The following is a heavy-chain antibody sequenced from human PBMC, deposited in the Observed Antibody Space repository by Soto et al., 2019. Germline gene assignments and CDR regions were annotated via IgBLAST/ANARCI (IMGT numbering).Heavy chain of an antibody. CDR2: ISYDGSNK. V-gene: IGHV3-30-3*02. Sequence: GSLRLSCAASGFTFSSYAMHWVRQAPGKGLEWVAVISYDGSNKYYADSVRGRFTISRDNSKNTLYLQMNILRPEDTAVYYCAKELERHFDYWGQGTLVTVSS. D-gene: IGHD1-1*01. J-gene: IGHJ4*02. CDR1: GFTFSSYA. CDR3: AKELERHFDY.